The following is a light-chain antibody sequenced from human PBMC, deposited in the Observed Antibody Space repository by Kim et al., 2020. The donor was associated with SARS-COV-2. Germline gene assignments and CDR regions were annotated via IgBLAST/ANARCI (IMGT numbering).Light chain of an antibody. CDR2: DVS. CDR1: QSGRTY. CDR3: QQRSNWPYLT. Sequence: EIVLTQSPATLSLSPGERATLSCRASQSGRTYLAWYQQKPGQAPRLLIYDVSNRATGIPARFSGSGSGTDFTLTISSLEPEDFAVYYCQQRSNWPYLTFGGGTKVDIK. J-gene: IGKJ4*01. V-gene: IGKV3-11*01.